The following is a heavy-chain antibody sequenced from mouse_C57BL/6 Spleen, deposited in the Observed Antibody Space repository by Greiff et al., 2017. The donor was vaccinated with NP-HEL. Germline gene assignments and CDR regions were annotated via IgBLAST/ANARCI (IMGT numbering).Heavy chain of an antibody. CDR3: ARWGGNDVGAMDY. J-gene: IGHJ4*01. CDR2: INPGSGGT. Sequence: QVQLKESGAELVRPGTSVKVSCKASGYAFTNYLIEWVKQRPGQGLEWIGVINPGSGGTNYNEKFKGKATLTADKSSSTAYMQLSSLTSEDSAVYFCARWGGNDVGAMDYWGQGTSVTVSS. CDR1: GYAFTNYL. V-gene: IGHV1-54*01. D-gene: IGHD2-2*01.